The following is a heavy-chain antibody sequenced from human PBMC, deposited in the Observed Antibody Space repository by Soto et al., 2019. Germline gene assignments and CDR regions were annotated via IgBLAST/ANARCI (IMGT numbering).Heavy chain of an antibody. V-gene: IGHV3-33*08. Sequence: GGSLRLSCAASGFTFSSYSMNWVRQAPGKGLEWVALIWYDGSNKYYADSVKGRFTISRDNSKNTLYVQLNSLRAEDTAVYYCAREAIQYYFYYWGLGTLVTVSS. CDR3: AREAIQYYFYY. CDR1: GFTFSSYS. J-gene: IGHJ4*02. CDR2: IWYDGSNK.